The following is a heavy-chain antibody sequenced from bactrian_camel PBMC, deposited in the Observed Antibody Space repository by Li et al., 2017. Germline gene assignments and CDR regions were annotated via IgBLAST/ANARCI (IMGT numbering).Heavy chain of an antibody. CDR2: ILGGNGLT. CDR3: AADLRWCRSGYFDPHGRVGY. J-gene: IGHJ6*01. CDR1: SWTYSGNW. Sequence: HVQLVESGGGSVQAGGSLRLSCVASSWTYSGNWMGWFRQAPGKEREGVAAILGGNGLTYYIDSVKGRFTISRDDNQRTIYLQMNSLEPEDTAIYYCAADLRWCRSGYFDPHGRVGYWGQGTLVTV. V-gene: IGHV3S1*01. D-gene: IGHD2*01.